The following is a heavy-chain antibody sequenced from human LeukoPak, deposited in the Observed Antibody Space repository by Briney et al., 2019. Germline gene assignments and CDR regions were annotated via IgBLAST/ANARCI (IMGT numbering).Heavy chain of an antibody. CDR2: INHSGST. D-gene: IGHD5-12*01. Sequence: KASETLSLTCAVYGGSFSGYYWSWIRQPPGKGLEWIGEINHSGSTNYNPSLKSRVTISVDTSKNQFSLKLSSVTAADTAVYYCARGRVAATINYWGQGTLVTVSS. V-gene: IGHV4-34*01. CDR3: ARGRVAATINY. CDR1: GGSFSGYY. J-gene: IGHJ4*02.